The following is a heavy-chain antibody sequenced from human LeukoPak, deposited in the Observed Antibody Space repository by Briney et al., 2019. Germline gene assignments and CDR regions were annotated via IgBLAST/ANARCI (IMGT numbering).Heavy chain of an antibody. CDR1: GFTFSSYA. V-gene: IGHV3-23*01. CDR3: AKDPYDSSGYYYGDAFDI. CDR2: ISGSGGST. Sequence: PGGSLRLSCAASGFTFSSYAMSWVRQAPGKGLEWVSAISGSGGSTYYADSVKGRFTTSRDNSKNTLSLQMNSLRAEDTAVYYCAKDPYDSSGYYYGDAFDIWGQETMVTVSS. D-gene: IGHD3-22*01. J-gene: IGHJ3*02.